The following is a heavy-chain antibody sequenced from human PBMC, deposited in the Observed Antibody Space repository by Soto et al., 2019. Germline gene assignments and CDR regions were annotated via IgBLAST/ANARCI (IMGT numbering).Heavy chain of an antibody. J-gene: IGHJ4*02. D-gene: IGHD3-22*01. CDR1: GYSISGGYY. CDR2: IYHSGST. Sequence: SETLSLTCAVSGYSISGGYYWGWIRQPPGKGLEWIGSIYHSGSTYYNPSLKSRVTISVDTSKSQFSLKLSSVTAADTAVYYCASLSYYYDSSGSPFDYWGQGTLVTVSS. V-gene: IGHV4-38-2*01. CDR3: ASLSYYYDSSGSPFDY.